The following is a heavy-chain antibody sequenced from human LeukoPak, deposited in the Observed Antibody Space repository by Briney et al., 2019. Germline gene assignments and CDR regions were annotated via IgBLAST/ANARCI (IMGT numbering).Heavy chain of an antibody. Sequence: SETLSLTCTVSDYSISSGYYEGWIRQPQGKGLEWIGSIYYSGSTYYNPSLKSRVTISVDTSKNQFSLKLSSVTAADTAVYYCARLGGNSAIMDYWGQGTLVTVSS. V-gene: IGHV4-38-2*02. D-gene: IGHD4-23*01. CDR2: IYYSGST. J-gene: IGHJ4*02. CDR1: DYSISSGYY. CDR3: ARLGGNSAIMDY.